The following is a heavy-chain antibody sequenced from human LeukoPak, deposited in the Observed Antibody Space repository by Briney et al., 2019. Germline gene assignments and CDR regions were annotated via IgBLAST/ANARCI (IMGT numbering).Heavy chain of an antibody. V-gene: IGHV3-15*01. CDR1: GFTFSDAW. J-gene: IGHJ4*02. Sequence: PGGSLRLSCAASGFTFSDAWMSWVRQAPGKGLEWVGRIKSKTDGGTTDYAAPVKGRFTISRDDSKNTLYLQMNSLKTEDTAVYYCTANSSGWWHYFDYWGQGTLVTVSS. D-gene: IGHD6-19*01. CDR2: IKSKTDGGTT. CDR3: TANSSGWWHYFDY.